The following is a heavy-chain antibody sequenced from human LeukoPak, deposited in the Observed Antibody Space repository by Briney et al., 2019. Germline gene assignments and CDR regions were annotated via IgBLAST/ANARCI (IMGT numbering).Heavy chain of an antibody. CDR3: GRLYYYDSSGLKSSDY. CDR2: IWYDGSNK. CDR1: GFTFSSYG. J-gene: IGHJ4*02. V-gene: IGHV3-33*01. D-gene: IGHD3-22*01. Sequence: PGGSLRLSCAASGFTFSSYGMHWVRQAPGKGLEWVAVIWYDGSNKYYADSVKGRFTISRDNSKNTLYLQMNSLRAEDTAVYYCGRLYYYDSSGLKSSDYWGQGTLVTVSS.